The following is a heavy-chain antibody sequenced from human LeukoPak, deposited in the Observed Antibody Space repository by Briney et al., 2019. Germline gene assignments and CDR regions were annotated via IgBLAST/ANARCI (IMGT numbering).Heavy chain of an antibody. Sequence: SETLSLTCTVSGGSITSSSYYWGWIRQPPGKGLEWIGSIYYSGSTYYNPSVRGRVTISVDTSKNQFSLRLSSVTAADTAVYYCARQDYYDRSGYIYYFDYWGQGTLVTVSS. CDR2: IYYSGST. D-gene: IGHD3-22*01. CDR1: GGSITSSSYY. CDR3: ARQDYYDRSGYIYYFDY. V-gene: IGHV4-39*01. J-gene: IGHJ4*02.